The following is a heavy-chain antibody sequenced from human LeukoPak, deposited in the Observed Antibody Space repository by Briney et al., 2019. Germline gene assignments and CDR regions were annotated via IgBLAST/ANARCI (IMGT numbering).Heavy chain of an antibody. J-gene: IGHJ4*02. CDR1: GFTFSDYY. CDR3: ARDEVGATTDFDY. CDR2: ISSSGSTI. D-gene: IGHD1-26*01. V-gene: IGHV3-11*04. Sequence: GGSLRLSCAASGFTFSDYYMSWIRQAPGKGLEWVSYISSSGSTIYYADSVKGRFTTSRDNAKNSLYLQMNSLRAEDTAVYYCARDEVGATTDFDYWGQGTLVTVSS.